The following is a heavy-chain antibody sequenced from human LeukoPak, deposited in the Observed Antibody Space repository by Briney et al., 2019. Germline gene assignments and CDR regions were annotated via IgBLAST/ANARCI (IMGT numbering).Heavy chain of an antibody. J-gene: IGHJ6*02. CDR2: IYSGGNT. V-gene: IGHV3-53*01. Sequence: GGSLRLSCATSGFTVSSNYMSWVRQAPGKGLEWVSVIYSGGNTYYADSVKGRFTISRDNSKNTLYLQMNSLRAEDTAVYYCAGGDYTKGLDVWGQGTTVTVSS. CDR3: AGGDYTKGLDV. CDR1: GFTVSSNY. D-gene: IGHD4-17*01.